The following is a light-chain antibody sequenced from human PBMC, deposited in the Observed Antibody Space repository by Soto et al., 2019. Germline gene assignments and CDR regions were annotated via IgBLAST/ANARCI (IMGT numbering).Light chain of an antibody. V-gene: IGKV1-5*01. CDR3: QQHNSYWT. J-gene: IGKJ1*01. CDR1: QSISSW. CDR2: DAS. Sequence: DIQMTQSPSTLSASVGDRVTITCRASQSISSWLAWYQQKPGKAPKLLIYDASSLESGVPSRFSGSGSGTEFTLTISSLQPDDLATYYCQQHNSYWTFGQGTKVDIK.